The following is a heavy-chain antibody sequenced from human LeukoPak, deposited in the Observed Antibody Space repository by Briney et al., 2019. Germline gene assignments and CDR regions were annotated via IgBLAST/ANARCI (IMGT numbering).Heavy chain of an antibody. D-gene: IGHD2-15*01. Sequence: PGGSLRLSCAASGFTFSSYAMHWVRQAPGKGLEWVAVISYDGSNKYYADSVKSRFTISRDNSKNTLYLQMNSLRAEDTAVYYCARDRGYCSGGSCQHLDYWGQGTLVTVSS. J-gene: IGHJ4*02. CDR1: GFTFSSYA. CDR2: ISYDGSNK. CDR3: ARDRGYCSGGSCQHLDY. V-gene: IGHV3-30*04.